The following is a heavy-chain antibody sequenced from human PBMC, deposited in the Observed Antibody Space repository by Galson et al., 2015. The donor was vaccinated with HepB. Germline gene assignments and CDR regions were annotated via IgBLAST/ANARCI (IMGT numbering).Heavy chain of an antibody. CDR2: INPSGGST. CDR1: GYTFTSYY. Sequence: SCKASGYTFTSYYMHWVRQAPGQGLEWMGIINPSGGSTSYAQKFQGRVTMTRDTSTSTVYMELSSLRSEDTAVYYCARNIRPFTIFGVVPRQNYFDYWGQGTLVTVSS. V-gene: IGHV1-46*03. J-gene: IGHJ4*02. CDR3: ARNIRPFTIFGVVPRQNYFDY. D-gene: IGHD3-3*01.